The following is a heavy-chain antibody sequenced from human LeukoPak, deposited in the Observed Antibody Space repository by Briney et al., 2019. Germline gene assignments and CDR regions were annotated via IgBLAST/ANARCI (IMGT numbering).Heavy chain of an antibody. V-gene: IGHV3-48*03. CDR2: ISSSGDTI. CDR3: ARFKGTMAGFD. D-gene: IGHD6-19*01. J-gene: IGHJ4*02. Sequence: GGSLRLSCGASGFTFSSYEMNWVRQAPGKGLECVSYISSSGDTIYYADSVKGRFTISRDNAKNSLYLQMNSLRAEDTAAYYCARFKGTMAGFDWGQGTLVTVSS. CDR1: GFTFSSYE.